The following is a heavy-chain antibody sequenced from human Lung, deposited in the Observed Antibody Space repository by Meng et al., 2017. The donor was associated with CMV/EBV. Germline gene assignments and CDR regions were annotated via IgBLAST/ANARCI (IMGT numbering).Heavy chain of an antibody. CDR3: TKRDGSGSSAIDY. J-gene: IGHJ4*02. V-gene: IGHV3-15*01. CDR1: GFTFSNAW. CDR2: IKTKTDGGTT. D-gene: IGHD3-10*01. Sequence: GESLKISCAASGFTFSNAWMTWVRQAPGKGLEWVGRIKTKTDGGTTDYPAPVKARFTISRDDSKNTLFLQMNSMKTEDTAVYYCTKRDGSGSSAIDYWGQGTLVTVSS.